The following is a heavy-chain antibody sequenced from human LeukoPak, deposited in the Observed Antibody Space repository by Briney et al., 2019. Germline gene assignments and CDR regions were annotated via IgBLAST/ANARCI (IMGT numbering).Heavy chain of an antibody. V-gene: IGHV1-69*13. CDR3: AIDPMRGYYYGMDV. J-gene: IGHJ6*04. CDR1: GGTFSSYA. Sequence: ASVKVSCKASGGTFSSYAISWVRQAPGQGLEWMGGIIPIFGTANYAQKFQGRVTITADESTSTAYMELSSLRSEDTAVYYCAIDPMRGYYYGMDVWGKGTTVTVSS. CDR2: IIPIFGTA.